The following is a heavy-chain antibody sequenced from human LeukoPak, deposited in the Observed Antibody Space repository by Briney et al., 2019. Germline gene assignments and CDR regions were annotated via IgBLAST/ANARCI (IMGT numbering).Heavy chain of an antibody. CDR3: ARKTRTWSNWFDP. J-gene: IGHJ5*02. V-gene: IGHV4-30-4*01. Sequence: SETLSLTCTVSGGSISSGNYYWSWIRQSPGKGLEWIGYIYYSGSVFYNPSLESRIIISLDTSKNQFSLKVTSLTAADSAVYYCARKTRTWSNWFDPWGQGTLVTVSS. D-gene: IGHD1-14*01. CDR2: IYYSGSV. CDR1: GGSISSGNYY.